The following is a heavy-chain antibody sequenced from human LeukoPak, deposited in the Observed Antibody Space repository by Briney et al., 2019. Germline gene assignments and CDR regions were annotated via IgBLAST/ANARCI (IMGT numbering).Heavy chain of an antibody. D-gene: IGHD6-19*01. Sequence: GGSLRLSCAASGFTFSSYAMSWVRQAPGKGLEWVSAISGSGGSTYYADSVKGRFTVSRDNSKNTLYLQMNSLRAEDTAVYYCAKGQWLVMEIDYWGQGTLVTVSS. J-gene: IGHJ4*02. CDR3: AKGQWLVMEIDY. V-gene: IGHV3-23*01. CDR2: ISGSGGST. CDR1: GFTFSSYA.